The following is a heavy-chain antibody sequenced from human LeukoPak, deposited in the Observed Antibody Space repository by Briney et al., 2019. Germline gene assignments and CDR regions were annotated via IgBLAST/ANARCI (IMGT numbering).Heavy chain of an antibody. CDR3: ARAVSGY. Sequence: GGSLRLSCAASGNYWMHWVRQVPGKGLVWVSHINSDGSWTSYADSVKGRFTISRDNAKNTLYLQMNSLRAEDTAVYYCARAVSGYWGQGTLVTVSS. CDR1: GNYW. D-gene: IGHD1-14*01. V-gene: IGHV3-74*01. CDR2: INSDGSWT. J-gene: IGHJ4*02.